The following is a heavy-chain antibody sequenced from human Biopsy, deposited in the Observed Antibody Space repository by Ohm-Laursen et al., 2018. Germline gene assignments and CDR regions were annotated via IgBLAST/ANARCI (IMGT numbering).Heavy chain of an antibody. J-gene: IGHJ4*02. CDR3: ASLNYYDSSAPTDTIYFFEY. Sequence: GASVKVSCKVSGSRLTEVSMHWVRQAPGKGLEWMGGFDPEDDRRLDAQKFQGRLTMSADTSTDTAYMELVSLRSEDTAIYYCASLNYYDSSAPTDTIYFFEYWGQGTLVSVSS. CDR2: FDPEDDRR. V-gene: IGHV1-24*01. D-gene: IGHD3-22*01. CDR1: GSRLTEVS.